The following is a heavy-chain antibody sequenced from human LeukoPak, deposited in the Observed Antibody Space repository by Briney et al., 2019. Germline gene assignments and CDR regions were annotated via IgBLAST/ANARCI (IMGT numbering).Heavy chain of an antibody. V-gene: IGHV1-58*02. Sequence: GASVKVSCKASGFTFTSSAMQWVRQARGQRLEWIGWIVVGSGNTNYAQKFQERVTITRDMSTSTAYMELSSLRSEDTAVYYCAANLEMATTNLYYMDVWGKGTTVTVSS. CDR3: AANLEMATTNLYYMDV. J-gene: IGHJ6*03. CDR1: GFTFTSSA. D-gene: IGHD5-24*01. CDR2: IVVGSGNT.